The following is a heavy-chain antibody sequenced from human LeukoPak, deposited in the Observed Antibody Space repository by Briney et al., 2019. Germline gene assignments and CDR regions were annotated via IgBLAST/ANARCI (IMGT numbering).Heavy chain of an antibody. V-gene: IGHV4-39*01. Sequence: SETLSLTCTVSGGSISSSNYYWGWIRQPPGKGLEWIGSIYYSGSTDYNPSLKSRVTISVDTSKNQFSLRLSSVTAADTAVYYCARRTTGYQAFDIWGQGTMVTVSS. CDR3: ARRTTGYQAFDI. CDR1: GGSISSSNYY. J-gene: IGHJ3*02. CDR2: IYYSGST. D-gene: IGHD3-9*01.